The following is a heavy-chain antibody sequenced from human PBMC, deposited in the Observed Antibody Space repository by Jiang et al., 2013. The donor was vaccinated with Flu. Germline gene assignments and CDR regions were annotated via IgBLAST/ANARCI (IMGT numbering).Heavy chain of an antibody. J-gene: IGHJ4*02. D-gene: IGHD4-17*01. V-gene: IGHV4-39*01. CDR1: GGSISSSSYY. Sequence: GPGLVKPSETLSLTCTVSGGSISSSSYYWGWIRQPPGKGLEWIGSIYYSGSTYYNPSLKSRVTISVDTSKNQFSLKLSSVTAADTAVYYCARLGMTTVTARSDYWGPGNPGHRLL. CDR3: ARLGMTTVTARSDY. CDR2: IYYSGST.